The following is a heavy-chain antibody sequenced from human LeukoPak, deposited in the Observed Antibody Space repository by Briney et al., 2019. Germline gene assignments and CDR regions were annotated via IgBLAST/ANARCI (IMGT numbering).Heavy chain of an antibody. J-gene: IGHJ4*02. CDR2: IYHSGST. Sequence: SQTLSLTCAVSGGSISSGGYSWSWIRQPPGTGLEWIGYIYHSGSTYYNPSLKSRATISVDRSKNQFSLKLSSVTAADTAVYYCARDNVAYCGGGCYDYWGQGTLVTVSS. CDR1: GGSISSGGYS. D-gene: IGHD2-21*02. CDR3: ARDNVAYCGGGCYDY. V-gene: IGHV4-30-2*01.